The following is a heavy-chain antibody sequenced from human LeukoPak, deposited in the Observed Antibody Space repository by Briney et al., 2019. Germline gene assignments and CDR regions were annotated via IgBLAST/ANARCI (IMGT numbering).Heavy chain of an antibody. V-gene: IGHV3-53*01. J-gene: IGHJ4*02. CDR3: ARPSFVTGSYYPL. Sequence: GGSLRLSCAASGFTVSSNYMSWVRQAPGKGLEWVSVIYSGGSTYYADSVKGRFTISRDNPKNTLYLQMNTLRAEDTAVYYCARPSFVTGSYYPLWGQGTLVAVSS. CDR1: GFTVSSNY. CDR2: IYSGGST. D-gene: IGHD1-26*01.